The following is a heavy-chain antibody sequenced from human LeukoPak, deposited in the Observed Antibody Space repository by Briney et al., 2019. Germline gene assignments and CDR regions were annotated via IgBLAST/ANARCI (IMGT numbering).Heavy chain of an antibody. CDR1: GFTVSSNY. CDR2: IYSGGST. V-gene: IGHV3-53*01. Sequence: GGSLRLSCAASGFTVSSNYMSWVRQAPGKGLEWVSVIYSGGSTYYADSVKGRFTISIDNSKNTLYLQMNSLRAEDTAVYYFATDSPGGMDVWGKGTTVTVSS. CDR3: ATDSPGGMDV. J-gene: IGHJ6*04.